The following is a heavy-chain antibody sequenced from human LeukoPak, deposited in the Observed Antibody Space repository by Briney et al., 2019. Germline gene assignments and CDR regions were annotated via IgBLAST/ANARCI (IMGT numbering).Heavy chain of an antibody. CDR1: GGSISSYY. CDR2: IYYSGST. D-gene: IGHD1-14*01. CDR3: ASLVPPGWFDP. Sequence: SETLSLTCTVSGGSISSYYWSWIRQPPGKGLEWIGYIYYSGSTYYKPSLKSRLTISVDTSKNQFSLKLSSVTATDTAVYYCASLVPPGWFDPWGQGTLVTVSS. J-gene: IGHJ5*02. V-gene: IGHV4-59*04.